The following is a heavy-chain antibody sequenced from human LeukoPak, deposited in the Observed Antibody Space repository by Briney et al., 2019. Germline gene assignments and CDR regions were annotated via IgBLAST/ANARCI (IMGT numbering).Heavy chain of an antibody. CDR1: GFTFSSYG. V-gene: IGHV3-30*18. J-gene: IGHJ4*02. CDR2: ISYDGSNK. CDR3: AKDRQWLFDY. D-gene: IGHD6-19*01. Sequence: PGGSLGLSCAASGFTFSSYGMHWVRQAPGKGLEWVAVISYDGSNKYYADSVKGRFTISRDNSKNTLYLQMNSLRAEDTAVYYCAKDRQWLFDYWGQGTLVTVSS.